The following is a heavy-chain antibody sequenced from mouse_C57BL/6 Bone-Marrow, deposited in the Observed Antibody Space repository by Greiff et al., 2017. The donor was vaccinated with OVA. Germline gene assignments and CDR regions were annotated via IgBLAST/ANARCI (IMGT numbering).Heavy chain of an antibody. CDR2: IDPENGDT. Sequence: VQLQQSGAELVRPGASVKLSCTASGFNIKDDYMHWVKQRPEQGLEWIGWIDPENGDTEYASKFQGKATITADTSSNTAYLQLSSLTSEDTAVYYCTRGELRLPYYFDYWGQGTTLTVSS. CDR3: TRGELRLPYYFDY. V-gene: IGHV14-4*01. D-gene: IGHD3-2*02. CDR1: GFNIKDDY. J-gene: IGHJ2*01.